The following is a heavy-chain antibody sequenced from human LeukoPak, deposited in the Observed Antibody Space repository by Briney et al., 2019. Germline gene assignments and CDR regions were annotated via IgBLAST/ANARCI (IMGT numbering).Heavy chain of an antibody. D-gene: IGHD6-13*01. V-gene: IGHV4-39*07. Sequence: SETLSLTCTVSGGSISSPHHYWGWIRQPPGKGLEWIGSVYYSGGTYYNPSLKSRVTISVDTSKNQFSLKLTSVTAADTAVYYCASQARIAAVLNYFDPWGQGTLVTVSS. CDR2: VYYSGGT. J-gene: IGHJ5*02. CDR3: ASQARIAAVLNYFDP. CDR1: GGSISSPHHY.